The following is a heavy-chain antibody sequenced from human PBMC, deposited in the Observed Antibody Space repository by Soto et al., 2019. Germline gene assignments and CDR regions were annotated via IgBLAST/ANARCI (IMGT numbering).Heavy chain of an antibody. CDR1: GYTFTSYY. CDR2: INLSGGST. D-gene: IGHD3-22*01. CDR3: ARDYDSSGYYYVNFDY. V-gene: IGHV1-46*01. Sequence: ASVKVSCKASGYTFTSYYMHWVRQAPGQGLEWMGIINLSGGSTSYAQKFQGRVTMTRDTSTSTVYMELSSLRSEDTAVYYCARDYDSSGYYYVNFDYWGQGTLVTVSS. J-gene: IGHJ4*02.